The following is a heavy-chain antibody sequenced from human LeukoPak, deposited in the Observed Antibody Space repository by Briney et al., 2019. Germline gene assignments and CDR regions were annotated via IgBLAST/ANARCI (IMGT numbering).Heavy chain of an antibody. V-gene: IGHV3-30-3*01. Sequence: GMSLRLPCAASGFTFSSYAMHWVRQAPGKGLEWVAVISYDGSNKYYAESVKGRFTNSRDNSKNTLYLQMNSLRAEDTAVYYCAREYLRGMDVWGQGTTVTVSS. CDR3: AREYLRGMDV. CDR1: GFTFSSYA. CDR2: ISYDGSNK. D-gene: IGHD3-9*01. J-gene: IGHJ6*02.